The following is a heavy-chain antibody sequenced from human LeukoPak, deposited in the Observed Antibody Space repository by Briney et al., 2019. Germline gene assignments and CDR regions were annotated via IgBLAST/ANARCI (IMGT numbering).Heavy chain of an antibody. D-gene: IGHD6-6*01. V-gene: IGHV3-74*01. CDR1: GFPFSSYW. CDR3: VRGGGADRPYGLDV. Sequence: GGSLRLSCAAFGFPFSSYWIHWARQAPEEGPVWVSRINSDGTSTTYADPVKGRFTISRDSAKNTVYLQMNSLRAEDTAVYYCVRGGGADRPYGLDVWGQGTTVTVSS. CDR2: INSDGTST. J-gene: IGHJ6*02.